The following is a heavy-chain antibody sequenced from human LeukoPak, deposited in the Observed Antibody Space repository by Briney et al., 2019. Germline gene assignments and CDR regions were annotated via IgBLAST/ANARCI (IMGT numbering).Heavy chain of an antibody. Sequence: GGSLRLSCVASGFTFSSHGMHWVRQAPGKGLEWVAVIWYDGSHRYYPDSVKGRFTISRDNSKNTLFLQMDSLRVDDTAVYYCVRDNAAADGALDYWGQGSLVTVSS. D-gene: IGHD5-24*01. CDR1: GFTFSSHG. CDR3: VRDNAAADGALDY. CDR2: IWYDGSHR. J-gene: IGHJ4*02. V-gene: IGHV3-33*01.